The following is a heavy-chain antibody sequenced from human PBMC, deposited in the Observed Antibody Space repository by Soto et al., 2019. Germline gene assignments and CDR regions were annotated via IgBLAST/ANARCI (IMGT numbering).Heavy chain of an antibody. D-gene: IGHD2-8*02. CDR3: AREISGGGTLNWLDP. Sequence: ASVKVSCKASGYNFSDYYIHWVRQAPGQGLEWPGWVSPKSGGTNYAQKFKGRVTMTRDTSSNTVYMDLSGLKSDDTAVFYCAREISGGGTLNWLDPWGQGTLVTVSS. CDR1: GYNFSDYY. J-gene: IGHJ5*02. V-gene: IGHV1-2*02. CDR2: VSPKSGGT.